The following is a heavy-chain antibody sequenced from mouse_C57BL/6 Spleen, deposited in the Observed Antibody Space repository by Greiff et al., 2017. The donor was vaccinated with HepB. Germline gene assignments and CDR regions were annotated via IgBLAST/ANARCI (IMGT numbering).Heavy chain of an antibody. CDR3: ARDYGYGGFDY. CDR1: GYSITSGYY. Sequence: EVQRVESGPGLVKPSQSLSLTCSVTGYSITSGYYWNWIRQFPGNKLEWMGYISYDGSNNYNPSLKNRISITRDTSKNQFFLKLNSVTTEDTATYYCARDYGYGGFDYWGQGTTLTVSS. CDR2: ISYDGSN. D-gene: IGHD2-2*01. J-gene: IGHJ2*01. V-gene: IGHV3-6*01.